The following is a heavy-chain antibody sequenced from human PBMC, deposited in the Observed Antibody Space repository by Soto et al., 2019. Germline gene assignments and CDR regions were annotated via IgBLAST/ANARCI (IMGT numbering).Heavy chain of an antibody. CDR1: GASITHYY. D-gene: IGHD3-22*01. V-gene: IGHV4-59*01. CDR2: FSSTGST. CDR3: ARGVTMIHHGAFDI. Sequence: PSETLSLTCAVSGASITHYYWNWIRQSPGKGLEWIVSFSSTGSTVYNPSLGSRVTISLDTSKNQFSLTLNSVTAADTAVYYCARGVTMIHHGAFDIRGQGTMVTVSS. J-gene: IGHJ3*02.